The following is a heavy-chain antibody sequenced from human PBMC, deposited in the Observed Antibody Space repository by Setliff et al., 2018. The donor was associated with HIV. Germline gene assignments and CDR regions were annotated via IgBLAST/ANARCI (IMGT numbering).Heavy chain of an antibody. V-gene: IGHV4-59*11. CDR2: IDYSGRT. J-gene: IGHJ2*01. CDR1: GDSISGHS. CDR3: ARDVGLCGVDCWPYFYFDL. D-gene: IGHD2-21*02. Sequence: SETLSLTCNVSGDSISGHSWTWIRQPPGKGLEWIGSIDYSGRTDKKPSLKSRLRISIDTSKNHFYVNLFSVTAADTAIYYCARDVGLCGVDCWPYFYFDLWGRGNLVHRLL.